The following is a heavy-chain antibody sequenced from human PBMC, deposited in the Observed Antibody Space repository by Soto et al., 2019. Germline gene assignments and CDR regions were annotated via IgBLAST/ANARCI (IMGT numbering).Heavy chain of an antibody. CDR2: ISYNSESV. CDR3: GKIKAPWLSPGYFDY. J-gene: IGHJ4*02. Sequence: EVQLVESGGGLVQPGRSLRLSCAASGFTFDDYAMHWVRQAPGKGLEWVSGISYNSESVAYADSVKGRFTISRDNAQNSLYLQMNSLKAEDTAFYYCGKIKAPWLSPGYFDYCGQGTLVTVSS. V-gene: IGHV3-9*01. D-gene: IGHD5-12*01. CDR1: GFTFDDYA.